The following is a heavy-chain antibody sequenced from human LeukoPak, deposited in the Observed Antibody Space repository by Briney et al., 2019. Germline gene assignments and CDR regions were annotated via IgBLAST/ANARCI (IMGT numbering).Heavy chain of an antibody. D-gene: IGHD3-22*01. V-gene: IGHV3-7*01. CDR3: ARDWLAGNPYHAFDL. CDR1: GFTFSSYW. CDR2: IKEDGSEE. J-gene: IGHJ3*01. Sequence: GASLRLSCAASGFTFSSYWMSWVRQAPGKGLECVANIKEDGSEEYYVDSVKGRFSISRDNAKNSLYLQMNSLRAEDTAVYYCARDWLAGNPYHAFDLWGKGTMVTVSS.